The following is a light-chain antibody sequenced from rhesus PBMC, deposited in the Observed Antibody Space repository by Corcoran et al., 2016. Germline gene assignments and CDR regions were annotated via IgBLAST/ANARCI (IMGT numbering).Light chain of an antibody. CDR2: KAS. V-gene: IGKV1-22*01. CDR1: QRISSW. J-gene: IGKJ1*01. CDR3: HQYTSSPWT. Sequence: DIQMTQSPSSLSASVGDTVTITCRASQRISSWLAWYQQKPGKAPRLLLDKASTLQSGVPSRFSGSGSGTDFTLTLSSLPSEDFATYYCHQYTSSPWTFGQGTKVEIK.